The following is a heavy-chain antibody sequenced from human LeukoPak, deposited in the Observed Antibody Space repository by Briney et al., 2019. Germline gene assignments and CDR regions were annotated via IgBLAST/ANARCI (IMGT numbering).Heavy chain of an antibody. D-gene: IGHD6-19*01. CDR1: GGSISSYY. CDR3: ARGGRSSGRAFDY. J-gene: IGHJ4*02. Sequence: SETLSLTCTVSGGSISSYYWSWIRQPPGKGLEWIGYIYYSGSTYYNPSLKSRVTISVDTSKNQFSLKLSSVTAADTAVYYCARGGRSSGRAFDYWGQGTLVTVSS. V-gene: IGHV4-59*01. CDR2: IYYSGST.